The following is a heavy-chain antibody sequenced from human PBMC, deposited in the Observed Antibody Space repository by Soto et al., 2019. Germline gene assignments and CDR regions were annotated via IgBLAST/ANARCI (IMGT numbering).Heavy chain of an antibody. CDR1: GGSISSYY. CDR3: AREDGESATSGMDV. V-gene: IGHV4-59*01. CDR2: IYYSGST. Sequence: TSETLSLTCTVSGGSISSYYGSWILQPPGKGLEWIGYIYYSGSTNYNPSLKSRVTISVDTSKNQFSLKLSSVTAADTAVYYCAREDGESATSGMDVWGQGTTVTVSS. D-gene: IGHD3-10*01. J-gene: IGHJ6*02.